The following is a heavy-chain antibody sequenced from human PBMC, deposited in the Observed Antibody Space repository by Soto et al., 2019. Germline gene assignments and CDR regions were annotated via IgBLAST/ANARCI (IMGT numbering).Heavy chain of an antibody. CDR3: AKDVYYGASDF. J-gene: IGHJ4*02. V-gene: IGHV3-74*01. CDR2: INTDGSST. Sequence: EVQLVESGGGLVHPGGSLRLSCAASGFTFSHYWMHWVRQVPGKGLELVSRINTDGSSTGYAAAVKGRFTISRDNAKSTLYVQMNSLRVEDTAVYYCAKDVYYGASDFWGQGTLVTVSS. D-gene: IGHD4-17*01. CDR1: GFTFSHYW.